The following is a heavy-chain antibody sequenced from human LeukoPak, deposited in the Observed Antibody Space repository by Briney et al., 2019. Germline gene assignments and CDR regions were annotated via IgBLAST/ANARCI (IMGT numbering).Heavy chain of an antibody. D-gene: IGHD3-3*01. CDR3: ARGWSGEYYYYYGMDV. J-gene: IGHJ6*02. CDR1: GYTFTSYG. CDR2: ISAYNGST. V-gene: IGHV1-18*01. Sequence: ASVKVSCKASGYTFTSYGISWVRQAPGQGLEWMGWISAYNGSTNYAQKLQGRVTMTTDTSTSTAYMELRSLRSDDTAVYYCARGWSGEYYYYYGMDVWGQGTTVTVSS.